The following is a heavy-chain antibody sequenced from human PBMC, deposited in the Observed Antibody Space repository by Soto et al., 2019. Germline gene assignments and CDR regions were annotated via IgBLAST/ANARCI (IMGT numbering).Heavy chain of an antibody. V-gene: IGHV1-69*13. CDR3: ARVLGYCSSTNCLGYLDY. CDR1: GGTFSSYA. CDR2: IIPIFTTA. Sequence: GASVKVSCKASGGTFSSYAISWVRQAPGQGLEWMGGIIPIFTTANYAQKFQGRVTITADESTSTVYMELSSLRSEDTAVYYCARVLGYCSSTNCLGYLDYWGQGTLVTVSS. J-gene: IGHJ4*02. D-gene: IGHD2-2*01.